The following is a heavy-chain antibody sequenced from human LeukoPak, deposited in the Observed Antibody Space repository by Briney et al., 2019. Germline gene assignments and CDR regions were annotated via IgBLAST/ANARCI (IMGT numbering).Heavy chain of an antibody. CDR3: ARDNDSRDPPHFDY. D-gene: IGHD3-16*01. J-gene: IGHJ4*02. Sequence: SVKVSCKASGVTFINFAISWVRQAPGQGLEWMGGIIPIFGTANYAQKFQGRVTITADKSTSTAYMELSSLRSEDTAVYYCARDNDSRDPPHFDYWGQGTLVTVSA. CDR1: GVTFINFA. V-gene: IGHV1-69*06. CDR2: IIPIFGTA.